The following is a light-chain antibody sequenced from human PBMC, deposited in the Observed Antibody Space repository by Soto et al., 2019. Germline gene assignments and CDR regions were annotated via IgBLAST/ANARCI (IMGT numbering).Light chain of an antibody. Sequence: DIQMTQSPSSLPASVGDRVTITCRASQGIRNDLGWYQQKSGKAPKRLIYAASSLQGGVPSRLSGGGSGTVFTLTISSLQPDDVASYYCQQYKSYWTFGQGTKVDIK. CDR3: QQYKSYWT. CDR1: QGIRND. J-gene: IGKJ1*01. V-gene: IGKV1-17*01. CDR2: AAS.